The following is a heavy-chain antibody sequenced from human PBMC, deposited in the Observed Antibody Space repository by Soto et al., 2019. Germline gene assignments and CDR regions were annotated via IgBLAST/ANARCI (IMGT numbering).Heavy chain of an antibody. CDR1: GGSISSGGYY. J-gene: IGHJ4*02. Sequence: PSETLSLTCTVSGGSISSGGYYWSWIRQHPGKGLEWIGYIYYSGSTYYNPSLKSRVTISVDTSKNQFSLKLSSVTAADTAVYYCAIVSYEVSRRYLLAFWGQGSLDT. CDR2: IYYSGST. D-gene: IGHD5-12*01. CDR3: AIVSYEVSRRYLLAF. V-gene: IGHV4-31*03.